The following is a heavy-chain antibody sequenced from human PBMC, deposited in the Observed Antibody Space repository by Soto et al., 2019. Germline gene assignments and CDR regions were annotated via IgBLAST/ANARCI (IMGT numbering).Heavy chain of an antibody. Sequence: QVQLVQSGAEVKKPGASVKVSCKASGYTFTGYYMHWVRQAPGQGLEWMGWINPNSGGTNYAQKFHGLINMTRDTSLSTAYMELSRLRSDDTAVYYCARGGLYGDSVSAFDIWGQGTMVTVSS. V-gene: IGHV1-2*04. CDR2: INPNSGGT. CDR1: GYTFTGYY. J-gene: IGHJ3*02. D-gene: IGHD4-17*01. CDR3: ARGGLYGDSVSAFDI.